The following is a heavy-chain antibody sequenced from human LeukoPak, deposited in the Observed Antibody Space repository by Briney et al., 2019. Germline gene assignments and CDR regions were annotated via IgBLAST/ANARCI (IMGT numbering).Heavy chain of an antibody. CDR3: ARRQGRGWYFDL. CDR1: GGSISNYF. CDR2: IYYSGGT. J-gene: IGHJ2*01. Sequence: SETLSLTCTVSGGSISNYFWSWIRQPPGKGLEWIGYIYYSGGTNYNPSLKSRVTISVDTSKNQFSLKLSSVTAADTAVYYCARRQGRGWYFDLWGRGTLVTVSS. V-gene: IGHV4-59*08. D-gene: IGHD3-10*01.